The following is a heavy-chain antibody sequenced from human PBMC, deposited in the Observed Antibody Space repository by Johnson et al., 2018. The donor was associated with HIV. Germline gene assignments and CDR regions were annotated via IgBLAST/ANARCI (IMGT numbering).Heavy chain of an antibody. D-gene: IGHD1-14*01. J-gene: IGHJ3*02. Sequence: VQLVESGGGVVQPGRSLRLSCAASGFTFSSYWMSWVRQAPGKGLEWVANIKQDGSNKYYADSVKGRFTISRDNSKNTLYLQMNSLRAEDTAVYYCAKGGSLTQDAPFDIWGQGTMVTVSS. CDR1: GFTFSSYW. V-gene: IGHV3-7*02. CDR3: AKGGSLTQDAPFDI. CDR2: IKQDGSNK.